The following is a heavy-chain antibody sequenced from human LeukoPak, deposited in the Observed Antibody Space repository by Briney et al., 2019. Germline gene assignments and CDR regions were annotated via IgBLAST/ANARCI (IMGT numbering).Heavy chain of an antibody. CDR1: GGSFSGYY. V-gene: IGHV4-34*01. J-gene: IGHJ4*02. D-gene: IGHD6-19*01. Sequence: SETLSLTCAVYGGSFSGYYWSWIRQPPGKGLEWIGEINHSGSTNYNPSLKSRVTISVDTSKNQFSLKLSSVTAADTAVYYCARLAYSSGWIDYWGQGTLVTVSS. CDR3: ARLAYSSGWIDY. CDR2: INHSGST.